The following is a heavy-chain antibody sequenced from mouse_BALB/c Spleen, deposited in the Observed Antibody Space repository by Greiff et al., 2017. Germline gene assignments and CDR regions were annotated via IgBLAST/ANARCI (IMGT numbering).Heavy chain of an antibody. D-gene: IGHD4-1*01. V-gene: IGHV3-2*02. CDR2: ISYSGST. CDR3: ARDLGDY. CDR1: GYSITSDYA. J-gene: IGHJ2*01. Sequence: EVKLVESGPGLVKPSQSLSLTCTVTGYSITSDYAWNWIRQFPGNKLEWMGYISYSGSTSYNPSLKSRISITRDTSKNQFFLQLNSVTTEDTATYYCARDLGDYWGQGTTLTVSS.